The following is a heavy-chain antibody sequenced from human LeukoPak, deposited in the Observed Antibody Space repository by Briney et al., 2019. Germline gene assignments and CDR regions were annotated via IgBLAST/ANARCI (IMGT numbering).Heavy chain of an antibody. CDR2: IGTAGDT. D-gene: IGHD3-10*01. J-gene: IGHJ3*02. V-gene: IGHV3-13*01. CDR1: GFIVSIFD. Sequence: GGSLRLSCAASGFIVSIFDMHWVSQVQGKGLEWVSGIGTAGDTHYPDSVKGRFHISRENAKNSFYLQMNSLRVGDTAVYYCARGGQWFSHAYDIWGQGTTVTVSS. CDR3: ARGGQWFSHAYDI.